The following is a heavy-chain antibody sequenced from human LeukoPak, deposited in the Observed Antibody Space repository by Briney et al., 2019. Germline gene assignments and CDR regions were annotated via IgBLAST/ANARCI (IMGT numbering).Heavy chain of an antibody. CDR3: ARERYGEQYLDY. CDR1: GFTFSSYA. Sequence: PGGSLRLSCAASGFTFSSYAMHWVRQAPGKGLEWVAVISYDGGYKYYADSVKGRFTISRDNSKNTLYLQMNSLRAEDTAVYYCARERYGEQYLDYWGQGTLVTVSS. CDR2: ISYDGGYK. D-gene: IGHD4-17*01. J-gene: IGHJ4*02. V-gene: IGHV3-30-3*01.